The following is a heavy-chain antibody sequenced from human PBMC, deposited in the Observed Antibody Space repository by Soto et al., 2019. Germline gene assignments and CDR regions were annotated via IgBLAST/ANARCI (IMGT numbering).Heavy chain of an antibody. CDR1: GGTFNNFA. D-gene: IGHD6-25*01. CDR3: ATATISPVSATLYHDGMDA. J-gene: IGHJ6*02. CDR2: IMPVFHTT. Sequence: QVQLVQSGAEVKKPGSSVKVSCQASGGTFNNFAFTWVRQAPGQGLEWLGGIMPVFHTTNIAQTFQDRITVTADDFTTTVYMELTSLRYDDTAVYYCATATISPVSATLYHDGMDAWGQGTTVTVSS. V-gene: IGHV1-69*01.